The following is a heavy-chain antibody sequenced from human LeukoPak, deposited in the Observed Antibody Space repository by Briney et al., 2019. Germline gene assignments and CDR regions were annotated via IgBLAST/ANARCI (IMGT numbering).Heavy chain of an antibody. V-gene: IGHV3-23*01. CDR2: ISGSGAST. J-gene: IGHJ4*02. D-gene: IGHD3-22*01. Sequence: PGGFLRLSCAASGFTFSSYAMSWVRQAPGKGLEWVSTISGSGASTYYADSVKGRFTISRDNSKNTLYLQMNSLRAEDTAVYYCAKQPGSVVDSSGSLSRHWGQGTLVTVSS. CDR1: GFTFSSYA. CDR3: AKQPGSVVDSSGSLSRH.